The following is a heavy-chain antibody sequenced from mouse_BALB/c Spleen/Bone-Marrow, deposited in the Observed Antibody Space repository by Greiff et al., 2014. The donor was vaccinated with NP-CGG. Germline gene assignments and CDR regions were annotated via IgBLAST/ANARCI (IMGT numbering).Heavy chain of an antibody. J-gene: IGHJ4*01. Sequence: VQLKQSGVELVKPGASVKLSCTASGFNIKDTYMHWVKQRPEQGLEWIGRIDPASGNTKYDPKFQGKATITADTSSNTAYLQLSSLTSEDTAVYYCARWLLPYGLDYWGQGTSVTVSS. CDR2: IDPASGNT. CDR1: GFNIKDTY. D-gene: IGHD2-3*01. V-gene: IGHV14-3*02. CDR3: ARWLLPYGLDY.